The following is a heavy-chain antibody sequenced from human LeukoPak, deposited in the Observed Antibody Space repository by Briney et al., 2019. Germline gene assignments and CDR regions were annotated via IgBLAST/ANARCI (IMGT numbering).Heavy chain of an antibody. J-gene: IGHJ4*02. CDR3: ARGDRYSSNWPFDI. CDR1: XGXXXXXX. CDR2: INYSGTT. Sequence: SETLSLTCAVYXGXXXXXXXXXIXXXXXKXXXXXXEINYSGTTNYNPSLKSRVTISVDTSKNQLSLKLTSVTAADTAVYYCARGDRYSSNWPFDIWGQGTLVTVSS. V-gene: IGHV4-34*01. D-gene: IGHD6-13*01.